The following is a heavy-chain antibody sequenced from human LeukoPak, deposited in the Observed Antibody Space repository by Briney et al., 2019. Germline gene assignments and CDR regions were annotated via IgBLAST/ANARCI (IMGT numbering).Heavy chain of an antibody. J-gene: IGHJ5*02. CDR3: ARDEVVHCSGGSCYSGHNWFDP. Sequence: SVKVSCKASGGTFSSYAISWVRQAPGQGLEWMGGIIPIFGTANYAQKFQGRVTITADESTGTAYMELSSLRSEDTAVYYCARDEVVHCSGGSCYSGHNWFDPWGQGTLVTVSS. CDR1: GGTFSSYA. CDR2: IIPIFGTA. V-gene: IGHV1-69*01. D-gene: IGHD2-15*01.